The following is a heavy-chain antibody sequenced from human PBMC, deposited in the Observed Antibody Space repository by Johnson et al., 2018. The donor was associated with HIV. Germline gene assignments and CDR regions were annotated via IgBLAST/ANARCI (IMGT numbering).Heavy chain of an antibody. CDR3: ARGRRAGVKGAFDI. D-gene: IGHD2-21*01. CDR2: ISYDGSNK. Sequence: QMQLVESWGGVVQPGGSLRLSCAASGFTFSSYGMHWVRQAPGKGLEWVAVISYDGSNKYYADSVKGRFTISRDNSKNTRYLQMNSLRAEDTAVYYCARGRRAGVKGAFDIWGQGTMVTVSS. CDR1: GFTFSSYG. V-gene: IGHV3-30*19. J-gene: IGHJ3*02.